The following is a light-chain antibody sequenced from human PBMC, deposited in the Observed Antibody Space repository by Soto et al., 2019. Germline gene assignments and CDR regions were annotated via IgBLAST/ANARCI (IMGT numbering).Light chain of an antibody. Sequence: DIQMTQSPSSLSASVGERVTITCRASQSITTYLNWYRQKPGKAPKLLIYAASSLQSGVPSRFSGSGSGTEFTLTISSLQPDDFATYYCQQYNSYPTFGQGTKVDIK. V-gene: IGKV1-39*01. CDR3: QQYNSYPT. J-gene: IGKJ1*01. CDR1: QSITTY. CDR2: AAS.